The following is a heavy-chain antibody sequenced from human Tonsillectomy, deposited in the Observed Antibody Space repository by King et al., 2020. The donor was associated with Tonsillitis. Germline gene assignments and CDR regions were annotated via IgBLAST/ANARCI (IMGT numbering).Heavy chain of an antibody. D-gene: IGHD4-17*01. CDR3: ARGGTVTSWYFDF. V-gene: IGHV4-34*01. J-gene: IGHJ2*01. Sequence: VQLQQWGAGLLKPSETLSLTCAVYVGSFSDYYWNWIRQPPGKGLEWIGEINHSGSTIHSPSLKSRVTISVDTSKNQFSLKLTSVTAADTAVYYCARGGTVTSWYFDFWGRGTPVTVSS. CDR2: INHSGST. CDR1: VGSFSDYY.